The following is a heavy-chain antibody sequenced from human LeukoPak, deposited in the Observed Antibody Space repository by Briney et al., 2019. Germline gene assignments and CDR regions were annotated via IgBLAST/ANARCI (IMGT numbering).Heavy chain of an antibody. Sequence: SQTLSLTCAISGDSVSSNTTTCNWIRQTPSKGLEWLGRTYYRSKWYNDYAISVKGRITINPDTSKNHFSLQLNSVTAEDTAVYYCVRGGQGDGYSADEAFDFWGQGTVVTVSS. D-gene: IGHD5-24*01. V-gene: IGHV6-1*01. J-gene: IGHJ3*01. CDR1: GDSVSSNTTT. CDR3: VRGGQGDGYSADEAFDF. CDR2: TYYRSKWYN.